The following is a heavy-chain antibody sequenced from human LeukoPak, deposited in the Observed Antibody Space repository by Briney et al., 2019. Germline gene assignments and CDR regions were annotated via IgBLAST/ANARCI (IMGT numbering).Heavy chain of an antibody. CDR2: INQSGST. V-gene: IGHV4-34*01. D-gene: IGHD3-22*01. CDR1: GGSFGGYY. J-gene: IGHJ4*02. CDR3: ARGYPYNYYDSSGYYRLAHFAY. Sequence: SETLSLTCAVYGGSFGGYYWSWIRQPPGKGLGWIGEINQSGSTNYNPSLKSRVTLSVDTSKNQFSLKLSSVTSADTAVFYCARGYPYNYYDSSGYYRLAHFAYWGQGTLVTVSS.